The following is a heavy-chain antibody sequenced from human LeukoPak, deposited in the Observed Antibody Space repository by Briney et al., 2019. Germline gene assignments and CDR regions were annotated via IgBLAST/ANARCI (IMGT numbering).Heavy chain of an antibody. CDR3: ASIYSDYFDY. J-gene: IGHJ4*02. CDR2: IYTSGST. V-gene: IGHV4-61*02. D-gene: IGHD4-11*01. Sequence: PSETLSLTCTVSGGSISSGSYYWSWIRQPAGKGLEWIGRIYTSGSTNYNPSLKSRVTMSVDTSKNQFSLKLTSVTAADTAVYYCASIYSDYFDYWGPGILVTVSS. CDR1: GGSISSGSYY.